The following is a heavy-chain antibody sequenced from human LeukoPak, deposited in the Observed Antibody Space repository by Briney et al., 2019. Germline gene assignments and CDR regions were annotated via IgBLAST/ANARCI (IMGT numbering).Heavy chain of an antibody. Sequence: ASVKVSCKASGYIFTGYNMHWVRQAPGQGLEWMGWISPSSGGTNYAQRFQDRVTITRDTSINTVYMELSGLKSDDSAVFYCVKECGHESMRDYWGQGNLVTVSS. D-gene: IGHD2-21*01. V-gene: IGHV1-2*02. CDR1: GYIFTGYN. J-gene: IGHJ4*02. CDR2: ISPSSGGT. CDR3: VKECGHESMRDY.